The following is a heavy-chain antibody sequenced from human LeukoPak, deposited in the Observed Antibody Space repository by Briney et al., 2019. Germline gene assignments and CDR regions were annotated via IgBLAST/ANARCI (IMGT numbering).Heavy chain of an antibody. J-gene: IGHJ5*02. Sequence: WASVKVSCKASGYTFTGYYMHWVRQAPGQGLEWMGWINPNSGGTNYAQKFQGRVTMTRDTSISTAYMELSRLRSDDTAVYYCARGLRLLVPAAIIRFDPWGQGTLVIVSS. CDR3: ARGLRLLVPAAIIRFDP. V-gene: IGHV1-2*02. CDR1: GYTFTGYY. CDR2: INPNSGGT. D-gene: IGHD2-2*01.